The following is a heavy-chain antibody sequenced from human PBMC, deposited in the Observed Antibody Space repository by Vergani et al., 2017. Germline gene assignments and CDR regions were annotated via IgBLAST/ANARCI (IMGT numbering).Heavy chain of an antibody. D-gene: IGHD3-10*01. V-gene: IGHV7-4-1*02. CDR1: GYTFTSYA. J-gene: IGHJ3*01. CDR3: AGDPQEGMCEAAFDV. Sequence: QVQLVQSGSELKKPGASVKVSCKASGYTFTSYAMNWVRQAPGQGLEWMGWINTNTGNPTYAQSFTVRFVCSLDTSVSPAYLQISSLKAEDTAVYYCAGDPQEGMCEAAFDVWGQGTMVTVSS. CDR2: INTNTGNP.